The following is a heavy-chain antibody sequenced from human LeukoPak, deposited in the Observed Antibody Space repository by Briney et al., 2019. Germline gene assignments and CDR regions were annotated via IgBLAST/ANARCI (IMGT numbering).Heavy chain of an antibody. Sequence: PSETLSLTCTVYYGSLSGYYWSWIRQPPGKGLEWIGEINHGGSTNYNPSLKSRVTISVDTSKNQFSLKLSSVTAADTAVYYCARHRAGYWVYYFDYWGQGTLVTVSS. D-gene: IGHD2-2*03. V-gene: IGHV4-34*01. J-gene: IGHJ4*02. CDR3: ARHRAGYWVYYFDY. CDR1: YGSLSGYY. CDR2: INHGGST.